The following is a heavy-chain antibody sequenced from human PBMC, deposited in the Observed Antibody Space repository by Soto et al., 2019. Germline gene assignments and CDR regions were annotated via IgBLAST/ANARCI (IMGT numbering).Heavy chain of an antibody. V-gene: IGHV3-21*01. CDR3: ARDQPGYSYGYGWGS. J-gene: IGHJ5*02. CDR1: GFTFSSYS. CDR2: ISSSSSYI. Sequence: EVQLVESGGGLVKPGGSLRLSCAASGFTFSSYSMNWVRQAPGKGLEWVSSISSSSSYIYYADSVKGRFTISRDNAKNALYLQMNSLRAEDTAVYYCARDQPGYSYGYGWGSWGQGTLVTVSS. D-gene: IGHD5-18*01.